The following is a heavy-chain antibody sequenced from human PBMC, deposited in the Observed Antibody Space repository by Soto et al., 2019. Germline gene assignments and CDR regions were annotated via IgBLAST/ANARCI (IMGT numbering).Heavy chain of an antibody. CDR1: GFIFSSYS. D-gene: IGHD3-3*01. V-gene: IGHV3-48*02. CDR3: AREYPSYDFWSDYSGMDV. Sequence: GGSLRLSCTASGFIFSSYSMNWVHQAPGKGLEWVSYIGSGSSSIYYADSVKGRFTISRDNAKNSLYLQMNSLRDEDTAMYYCAREYPSYDFWSDYSGMDVWGQGTTVTVSS. CDR2: IGSGSSSI. J-gene: IGHJ6*02.